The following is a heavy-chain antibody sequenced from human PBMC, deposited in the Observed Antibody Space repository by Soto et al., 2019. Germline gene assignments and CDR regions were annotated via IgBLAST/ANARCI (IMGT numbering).Heavy chain of an antibody. CDR1: GFTFSSYA. CDR3: APSVPPGGSWDAFEI. Sequence: GGSLRLSCAASGFTFSSYAMHWVRQAPGKGLEWVAVISYDGSNKYYADSVKGRFTISRDNSKNTLYLQMNSLRAEDTAVYYCAPSVPPGGSWDAFEIWGKGTMVPVAS. CDR2: ISYDGSNK. V-gene: IGHV3-30-3*01. J-gene: IGHJ3*02. D-gene: IGHD5-12*01.